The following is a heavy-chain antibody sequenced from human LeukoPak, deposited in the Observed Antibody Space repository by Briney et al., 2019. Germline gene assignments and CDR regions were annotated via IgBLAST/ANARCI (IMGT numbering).Heavy chain of an antibody. D-gene: IGHD3-16*01. J-gene: IGHJ4*02. CDR1: GFPVSSNH. V-gene: IGHV3-53*01. Sequence: GGSLRLSCAVSGFPVSSNHMSWVRQAPGKGLEWVSIISSGGTTYYPDSVKGRFTISRDNSKNTPYLQINSLRAEDTAVYYCASWGPLIAHGYWGQGTLVTVSS. CDR2: ISSGGTT. CDR3: ASWGPLIAHGY.